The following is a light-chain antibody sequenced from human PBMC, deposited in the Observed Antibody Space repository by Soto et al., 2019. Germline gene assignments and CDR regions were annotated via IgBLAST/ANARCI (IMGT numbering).Light chain of an antibody. CDR2: GAS. CDR3: QQYFFSPAT. V-gene: IGKV3-20*01. CDR1: QSVSSSY. Sequence: EIGLSQSPCTVSLSPGERATRSCRASQSVSSSYLAWYQQKPGQAPRLLIYGASSRATGIPDRFSGSGSGTHFTLTISSLQTEDVAVYYCQQYFFSPATFGGGTKVDIK. J-gene: IGKJ4*01.